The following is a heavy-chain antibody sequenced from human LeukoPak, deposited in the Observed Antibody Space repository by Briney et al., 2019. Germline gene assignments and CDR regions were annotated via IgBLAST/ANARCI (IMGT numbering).Heavy chain of an antibody. V-gene: IGHV3-30*18. D-gene: IGHD1-26*01. J-gene: IGHJ4*02. CDR1: GFTFSTYA. Sequence: QPGGSLRLSCAGSGFTFSTYAMHWVRQAPGKGLEWVAAISYDGSNKYYADSVKGRFTISRDNSKSTLYLQVNSLRAEDTAAYYCAKGGSYPHYYSDYWGQGTLVTVSS. CDR2: ISYDGSNK. CDR3: AKGGSYPHYYSDY.